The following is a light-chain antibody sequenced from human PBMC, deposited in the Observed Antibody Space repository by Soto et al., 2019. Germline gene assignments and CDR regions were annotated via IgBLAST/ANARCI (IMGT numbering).Light chain of an antibody. CDR3: AAWDGSLRGYV. CDR1: SSNIGSNT. V-gene: IGLV1-44*01. J-gene: IGLJ1*01. CDR2: SNN. Sequence: QSVLTQPPSKSGTPGQRVTISCSGSSSNIGSNTVNWYQHLPGTAPKLLIYSNNQRPSGVPDRFSGSKSGTSASLAVSGLQSEDEADYYCAAWDGSLRGYVFGTGIKLTVL.